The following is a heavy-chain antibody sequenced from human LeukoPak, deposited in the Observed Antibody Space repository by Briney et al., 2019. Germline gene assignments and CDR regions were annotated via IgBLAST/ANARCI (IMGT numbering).Heavy chain of an antibody. Sequence: GGSLRLSCAASGFTFSSYGMHWVRQAPGKGLEWVAVISYDGSNKYYADSVKGRFTISRDNSKNTLYLQMNSLRAEDTAVYYCAKAPYEGYYFDYWGQGTLVTVSS. J-gene: IGHJ4*02. CDR3: AKAPYEGYYFDY. D-gene: IGHD2-15*01. V-gene: IGHV3-30*18. CDR2: ISYDGSNK. CDR1: GFTFSSYG.